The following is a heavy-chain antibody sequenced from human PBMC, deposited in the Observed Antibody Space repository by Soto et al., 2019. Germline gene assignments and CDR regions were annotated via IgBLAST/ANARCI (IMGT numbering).Heavy chain of an antibody. CDR1: GGPISNHS. D-gene: IGHD6-19*01. CDR3: ASGGWDLDS. J-gene: IGHJ4*02. CDR2: IYYSGNT. V-gene: IGHV4-59*08. Sequence: SETLSLTCTVSGGPISNHSWSWIRQPPGKGLEWIGYIYYSGNTNYSPSLKSRITMSVDTSKNQFSLQLTSVTAADTAVYYCASGGWDLDSWGQGTLVTVSS.